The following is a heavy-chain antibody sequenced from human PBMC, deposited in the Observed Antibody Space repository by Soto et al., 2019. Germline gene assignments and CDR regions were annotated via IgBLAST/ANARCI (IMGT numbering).Heavy chain of an antibody. J-gene: IGHJ3*02. V-gene: IGHV3-53*01. D-gene: IGHD3-22*01. CDR3: ASGQYYYDSSGYYYPGAFDI. Sequence: GSLRLSCATSGFTVSSNYMIWFRQAPGKVLEWVSVIYSGGSTYYADSVKGRFTISRDNSKNTLYLQMNSLRAEDTAVYYCASGQYYYDSSGYYYPGAFDIFGQGTMVTFS. CDR2: IYSGGST. CDR1: GFTVSSNY.